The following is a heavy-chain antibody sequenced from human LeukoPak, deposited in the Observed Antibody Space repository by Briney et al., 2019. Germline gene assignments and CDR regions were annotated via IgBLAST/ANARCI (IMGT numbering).Heavy chain of an antibody. CDR1: GVSISSHY. V-gene: IGHV4-59*11. J-gene: IGHJ4*02. CDR2: IYDFGTA. D-gene: IGHD3-22*01. Sequence: SETLSLTCTVSGVSISSHYWSWIRQPPGKGLEWIGYIYDFGTANYNPSLKSRVTISVDTSKNQFSLTLTSVTAADTAVYYCARIGDRSSYYYYLDSWGQGTLVTVS. CDR3: ARIGDRSSYYYYLDS.